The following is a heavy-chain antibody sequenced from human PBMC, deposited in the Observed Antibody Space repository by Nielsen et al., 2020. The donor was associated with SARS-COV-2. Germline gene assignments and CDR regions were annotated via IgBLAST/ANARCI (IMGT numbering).Heavy chain of an antibody. CDR1: GFTFSDYY. CDR3: ARDSYVAAAGYYYYGMDV. Sequence: GESLKISCAASGFTFSDYYMSWIRQAPGKGLEWVSYISSSSSYTNYADSVKGRFTISRDNAKNSLYLQMNSLRAEDTAVYYCARDSYVAAAGYYYYGMDVWGQGTTVTVSS. V-gene: IGHV3-11*05. J-gene: IGHJ6*02. CDR2: ISSSSSYT. D-gene: IGHD6-13*01.